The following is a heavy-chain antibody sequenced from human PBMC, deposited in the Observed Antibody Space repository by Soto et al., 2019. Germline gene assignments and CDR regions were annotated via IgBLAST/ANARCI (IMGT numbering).Heavy chain of an antibody. V-gene: IGHV4-34*01. J-gene: IGHJ4*02. CDR2: INHSGST. CDR3: ASETYYYDSSGGLDY. D-gene: IGHD3-22*01. Sequence: SETLSLTCAVYGGSFSGYYWSWIRQPPGKGLEWIGEINHSGSTNYNPSLKSRVTISVDTSKNQFSLKLSSVTAADTAVYYCASETYYYDSSGGLDYWGQGTLVTVSS. CDR1: GGSFSGYY.